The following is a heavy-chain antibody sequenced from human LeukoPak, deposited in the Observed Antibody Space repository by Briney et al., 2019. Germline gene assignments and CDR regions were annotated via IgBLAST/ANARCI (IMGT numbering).Heavy chain of an antibody. CDR1: GGSISSYY. V-gene: IGHV4-59*01. CDR3: AREEYYYDSSGYYTHFDY. D-gene: IGHD3-22*01. Sequence: SETLSLTCTVSGGSISSYYWSWIRQPPGKGLEWIGYIYYSGSTNYNPSLKSRVTISVDTSKNQFSLKLSSVTAADTAVYYCAREEYYYDSSGYYTHFDYWGQGTLVTVSS. CDR2: IYYSGST. J-gene: IGHJ4*02.